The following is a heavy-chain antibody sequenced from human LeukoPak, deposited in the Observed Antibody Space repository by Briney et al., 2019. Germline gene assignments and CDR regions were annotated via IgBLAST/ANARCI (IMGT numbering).Heavy chain of an antibody. CDR1: GGSISSYY. D-gene: IGHD3-16*01. CDR3: ARGLLRYYYYYMDV. V-gene: IGHV4-59*01. J-gene: IGHJ6*03. CDR2: IYYSGST. Sequence: SETLSLTCTVSGGSISSYYWSWIRQPPGKGLEWIGNIYYSGSTNYNPSLKSRVTISVDTSKNQFSLKLSSVTVADTAVYYCARGLLRYYYYYMDVWGKGTTVTVSS.